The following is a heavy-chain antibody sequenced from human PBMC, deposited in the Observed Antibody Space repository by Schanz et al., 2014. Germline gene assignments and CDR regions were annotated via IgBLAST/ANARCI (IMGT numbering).Heavy chain of an antibody. V-gene: IGHV1-69*02. D-gene: IGHD6-13*01. CDR1: GGTFSTYT. Sequence: QVQLVQSGAEVKKPGSSVKVSCKASGGTFSTYTISWVRQAPGQGLEWMGRIIPILGIANYAQKFQGRVTSTADKSTFTAYMDVSSLRSEDTAVYYWASSGAGYSSSWDVDYWGQGTLVNVSS. CDR3: ASSGAGYSSSWDVDY. J-gene: IGHJ4*02. CDR2: IIPILGIA.